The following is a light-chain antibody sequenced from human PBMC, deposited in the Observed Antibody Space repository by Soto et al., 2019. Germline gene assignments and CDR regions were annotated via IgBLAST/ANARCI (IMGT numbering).Light chain of an antibody. CDR1: QSITGW. CDR2: KAS. CDR3: QQYNPYSPWT. V-gene: IGKV1-5*03. Sequence: DIQMTQSPSTRSASVGDRVTITCRASQSITGWLAWFQQKPGKAPKLLISKASSLQSGVPSRFSGSGSGTEFTLTISSLQPDDFATYYCQQYNPYSPWTFGQGTKVDIK. J-gene: IGKJ1*01.